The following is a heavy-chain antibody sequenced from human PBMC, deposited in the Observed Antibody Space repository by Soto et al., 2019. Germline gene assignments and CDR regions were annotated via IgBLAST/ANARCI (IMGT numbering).Heavy chain of an antibody. CDR1: GVTFSSYP. CDR3: ARGYYDSSGYEYFKH. Sequence: SVKVSFKASGVTFSSYPISWFLQSPGQGLEWMGGIIPIFGTANYAQKFQGRVTITADESTSTAYMELSSLRSEDTAVYYCARGYYDSSGYEYFKHWGQGTLVTSPQ. J-gene: IGHJ1*01. D-gene: IGHD3-22*01. V-gene: IGHV1-69*13. CDR2: IIPIFGTA.